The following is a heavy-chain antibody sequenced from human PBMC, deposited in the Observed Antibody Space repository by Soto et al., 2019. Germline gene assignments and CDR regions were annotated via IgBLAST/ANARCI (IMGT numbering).Heavy chain of an antibody. CDR3: ARPFTTTYYDFWSGKGSWFDP. D-gene: IGHD3-3*01. CDR2: IYYSGST. Sequence: SETLSLTCTVSGGSISSSSYYWGWIRQPPGKGLEWIGSIYYSGSTYYNPSLKSRVTISVGTSKNQFSLKLSSVTAADTAVYYCARPFTTTYYDFWSGKGSWFDPWGQGTLVTVSS. V-gene: IGHV4-39*01. CDR1: GGSISSSSYY. J-gene: IGHJ5*02.